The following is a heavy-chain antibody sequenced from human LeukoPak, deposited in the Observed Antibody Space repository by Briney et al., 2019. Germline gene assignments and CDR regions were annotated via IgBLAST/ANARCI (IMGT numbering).Heavy chain of an antibody. CDR2: ITGSDDRT. Sequence: GGSLRLSCAASGFTFSSAAMTWVRQAPGQGLEWVSTITGSDDRTYYADSVKGRFTISRDYSTNPLHLQMNSLRTEDTAIYYCAKGPQLNSGYHPDYWGQGTLVTVSS. V-gene: IGHV3-23*01. CDR1: GFTFSSAA. CDR3: AKGPQLNSGYHPDY. D-gene: IGHD3-22*01. J-gene: IGHJ4*02.